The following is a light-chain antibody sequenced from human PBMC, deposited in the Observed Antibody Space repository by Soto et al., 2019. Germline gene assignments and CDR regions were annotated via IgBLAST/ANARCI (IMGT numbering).Light chain of an antibody. CDR1: QVMSSW. CDR3: QQEDSLART. V-gene: IGKV1D-12*01. J-gene: IGKJ5*01. Sequence: DIQMTQSPSSLSASVGDTVTITCRASQVMSSWLAWYQQKPGQAPKLLIFDASKLESGVPSRFSGSGSRTEFTLTISSLQPEDVATYYCQQEDSLARTFGQGTRLEI. CDR2: DAS.